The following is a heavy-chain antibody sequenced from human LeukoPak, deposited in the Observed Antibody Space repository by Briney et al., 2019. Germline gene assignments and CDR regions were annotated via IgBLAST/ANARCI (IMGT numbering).Heavy chain of an antibody. CDR1: GYSLSELS. CDR2: FDPEYGER. CDR3: AKGGQKMYYYYYYYMDV. V-gene: IGHV1-24*01. Sequence: ASVKVSCKVSGYSLSELSMHWVRQAPGKGLEWMGGFDPEYGERIYAQKFQGRVTMTEDTSTDTAYMELSSLRSEDTAVYYCAKGGQKMYYYYYYYMDVWGQGTTVIVSS. J-gene: IGHJ6*03.